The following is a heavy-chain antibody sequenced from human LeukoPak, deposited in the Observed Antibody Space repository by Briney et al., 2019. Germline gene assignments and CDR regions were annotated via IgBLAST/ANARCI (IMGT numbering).Heavy chain of an antibody. V-gene: IGHV1-46*01. Sequence: ASVKVSWKASGYTFTSYYMHWVRQAPGQGLEWMGIINPSGGSTSYAQKFQGRVTMTRDTSTSTVYMELSSLRSEDTAVYYCARATTVVTPPGYWGQGTLVTVSS. J-gene: IGHJ4*02. CDR2: INPSGGST. CDR1: GYTFTSYY. D-gene: IGHD4-23*01. CDR3: ARATTVVTPPGY.